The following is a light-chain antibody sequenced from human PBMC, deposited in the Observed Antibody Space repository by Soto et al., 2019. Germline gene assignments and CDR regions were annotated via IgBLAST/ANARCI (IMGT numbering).Light chain of an antibody. V-gene: IGKV3-15*01. CDR2: GAS. CDR3: QQYNNYVT. Sequence: EIVMTQSPATLSVSPGERATLSCRASQSVSSNLAWYQHKPGQAPRLLIFGASTRAAGIPARFSGSGSGTEFILTISSLQSEDSAVYYCQQYNNYVTFGQGTRLEIK. CDR1: QSVSSN. J-gene: IGKJ5*01.